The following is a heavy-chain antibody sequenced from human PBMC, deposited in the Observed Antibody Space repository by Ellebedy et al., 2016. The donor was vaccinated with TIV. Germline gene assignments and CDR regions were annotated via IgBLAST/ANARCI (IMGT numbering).Heavy chain of an antibody. Sequence: SETLSLXXAVSGGSISSSDWWRWVRQPPAKGLEWIGEIFHSGSTNYNPSLASRVTISVDESKNHFSLTLNSVTAADTAVYYCARELRGNFFDYWGQGALVTVSS. CDR3: ARELRGNFFDY. CDR1: GGSISSSDW. V-gene: IGHV4-4*02. J-gene: IGHJ4*02. D-gene: IGHD5-24*01. CDR2: IFHSGST.